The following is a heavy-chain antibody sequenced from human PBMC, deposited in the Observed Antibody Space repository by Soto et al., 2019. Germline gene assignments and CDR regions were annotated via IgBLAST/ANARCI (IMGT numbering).Heavy chain of an antibody. V-gene: IGHV3-30*14. CDR3: AREPYGDSQYFDY. Sequence: QVQLVESVGGIAQAGTSLRLSCTGSGFTFNSVSQHWVRQGPDKGLEWVAVVSFDGKVTYYADSVKGRLTVSRDISKNTIYLQANSLRPEDTAVYYWAREPYGDSQYFDYWGQGTPVTVSS. CDR1: GFTFNSVS. D-gene: IGHD2-21*02. J-gene: IGHJ4*02. CDR2: VSFDGKVT.